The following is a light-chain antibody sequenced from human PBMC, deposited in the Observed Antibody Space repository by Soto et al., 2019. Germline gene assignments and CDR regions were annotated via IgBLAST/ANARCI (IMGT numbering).Light chain of an antibody. CDR1: QSVSSN. CDR3: QQYNNRPLT. V-gene: IGKV3-15*01. J-gene: IGKJ4*01. Sequence: EIVMTQSPATLSVSPGERATLSCRASQSVSSNLAWYQQKPGQAPRLLIYGASTRATGIPARFSGSGSGTEFTLTMSSLQSEDFAVYYCQQYNNRPLTFGGGTKVEIK. CDR2: GAS.